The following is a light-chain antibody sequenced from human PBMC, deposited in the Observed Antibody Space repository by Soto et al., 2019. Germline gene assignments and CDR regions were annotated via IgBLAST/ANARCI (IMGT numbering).Light chain of an antibody. CDR2: DAS. CDR1: QNVDIY. V-gene: IGKV3-11*01. CDR3: QQRKYWPPLT. Sequence: ETVLTLSPATLSLSPGETATLSCRASQNVDIYVAWYQQKPGQAPRLLIYDASNRATGIPARFSGSGSGTDFTLTISSLEPEDFAVYYCQQRKYWPPLTFGQGTRLE. J-gene: IGKJ5*01.